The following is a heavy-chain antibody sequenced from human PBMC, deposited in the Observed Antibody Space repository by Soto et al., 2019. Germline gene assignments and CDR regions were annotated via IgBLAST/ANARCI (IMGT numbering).Heavy chain of an antibody. CDR2: IYYSGGT. J-gene: IGHJ4*02. CDR3: ARDTGWGLGY. CDR1: GDSINSNYC. D-gene: IGHD6-19*01. V-gene: IGHV4-4*02. Sequence: QVQLQESGPGLVRPSGTLSLTCAVSGDSINSNYCWTWVRQPPGKGLEWIAEIYYSGGTSYNPSLKSRVTLSMDNSKNQFSLNLTSVTAADTAMYYCARDTGWGLGYWGQGTLVTVSS.